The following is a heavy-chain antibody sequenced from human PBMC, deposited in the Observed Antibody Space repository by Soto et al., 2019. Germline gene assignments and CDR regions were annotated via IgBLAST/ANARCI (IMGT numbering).Heavy chain of an antibody. J-gene: IGHJ4*02. CDR3: ARASYDSSTYYLDY. CDR1: GASISSGDYY. CDR2: IYYSGST. V-gene: IGHV4-30-4*01. D-gene: IGHD3-22*01. Sequence: SETLSLTCTVSGASISSGDYYWTWIRQPPGKGLEWIGSIYYSGSTYYNPSLKSRVTRSVDTSNNQCSLKLSSVTAADTAVYYCARASYDSSTYYLDYWGQGTLVT.